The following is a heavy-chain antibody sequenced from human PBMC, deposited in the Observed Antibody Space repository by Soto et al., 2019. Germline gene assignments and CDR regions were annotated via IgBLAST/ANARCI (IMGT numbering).Heavy chain of an antibody. J-gene: IGHJ5*02. CDR2: IYTAGGT. D-gene: IGHD2-2*01. CDR3: ARALPVAKGGFDP. V-gene: IGHV3-53*01. Sequence: PGGSLRLSCAASGFTVSNTYMTWVRQPPGKGLECVSVIYTAGGTNYADSVKGRFIISRDNSKNTLYLQMNSLRAEDTVVYYCARALPVAKGGFDPWGQGTLV. CDR1: GFTVSNTY.